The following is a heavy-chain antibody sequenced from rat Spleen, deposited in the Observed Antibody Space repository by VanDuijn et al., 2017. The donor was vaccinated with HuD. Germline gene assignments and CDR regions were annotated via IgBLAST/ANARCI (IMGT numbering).Heavy chain of an antibody. CDR3: ARPRHNSGYAWFAY. D-gene: IGHD4-3*01. CDR1: GFTFSNYY. CDR2: ISTGAGNT. V-gene: IGHV5-25*01. J-gene: IGHJ3*01. Sequence: EVQLVESGGGLVQPGRSMKLSCAASGFTFSNYYMAWVRQAPTKGLEWVASISTGAGNTYYRDSVKGRFTISRDNAKSTLYLQMDSLRSEDTATYYCARPRHNSGYAWFAYWGQGTLVTVSS.